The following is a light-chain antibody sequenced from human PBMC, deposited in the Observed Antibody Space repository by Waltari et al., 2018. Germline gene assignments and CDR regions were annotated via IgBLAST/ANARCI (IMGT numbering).Light chain of an antibody. V-gene: IGKV2-40*01. CDR1: QSILDSEDGNTY. CDR3: MQGIAYPWT. CDR2: EVS. Sequence: DIVMTQTPLSLPVTLGEPASISCRSSQSILDSEDGNTYLDLYLQKSGQSPQLLIYEVSNRASGVPDSFSGSGSDTDFTLKISRVEAEDVGVYYCMQGIAYPWTFGQGTKVEIK. J-gene: IGKJ1*01.